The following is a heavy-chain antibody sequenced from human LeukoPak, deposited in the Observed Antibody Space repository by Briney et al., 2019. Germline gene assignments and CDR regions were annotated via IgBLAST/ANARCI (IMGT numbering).Heavy chain of an antibody. CDR2: IYYTGTT. CDR3: ARLPLRSHFDY. CDR1: GGSISSYY. Sequence: SETLSLPCTVSGGSISSYYWSWIRQPPGKGLEWIGYIYYTGTTNYNPSLKSRVTISVDTSKKQLSLKLSSVTAADTAVYYCARLPLRSHFDYWGQGTLVTVSS. V-gene: IGHV4-59*08. J-gene: IGHJ4*02.